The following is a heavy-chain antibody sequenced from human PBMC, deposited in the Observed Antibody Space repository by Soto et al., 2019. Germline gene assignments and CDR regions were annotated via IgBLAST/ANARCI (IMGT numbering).Heavy chain of an antibody. CDR3: ARDSGCSGGSCRYGPFDY. V-gene: IGHV3-33*01. CDR1: GFTFSSYG. J-gene: IGHJ4*02. D-gene: IGHD2-15*01. Sequence: GGSLRLSCAASGFTFSSYGMHWVRQAPGKGLEWVAVIWYDGSNKYYADSVKGRFTISRDNSKNTLYLQMNSLRAEDTAVYYCARDSGCSGGSCRYGPFDYWGQGTLVTVS. CDR2: IWYDGSNK.